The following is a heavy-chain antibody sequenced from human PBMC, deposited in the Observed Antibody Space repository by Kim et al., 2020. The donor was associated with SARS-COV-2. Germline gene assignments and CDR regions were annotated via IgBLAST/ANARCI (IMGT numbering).Heavy chain of an antibody. CDR2: INHSGST. CDR1: GGSFSGYY. Sequence: SETLSLTCAVYGGSFSGYYWSWIRQPPGKGLEWIGEINHSGSTNYNPSLKSRVTISVDTSKNQFSLKLSSVTAADTAVYYCARASPYCSSTSCRTFDYWGQGTLVTVSS. CDR3: ARASPYCSSTSCRTFDY. V-gene: IGHV4-34*01. D-gene: IGHD2-2*01. J-gene: IGHJ4*02.